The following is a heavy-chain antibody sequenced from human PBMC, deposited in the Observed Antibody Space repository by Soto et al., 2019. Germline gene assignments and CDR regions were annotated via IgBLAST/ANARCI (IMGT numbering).Heavy chain of an antibody. CDR1: GYTFTGYY. CDR3: ARDYCSGISGRDWFDP. CDR2: INPNSGGT. Sequence: ASVKVSCKASGYTFTGYYMHWVRQAPGQGLEWMGWINPNSGGTNYAQKFQGRVTMTRDTSISTAYMELSRLRSDDTAVYYCARDYCSGISGRDWFDPWGQGTLVTVSS. D-gene: IGHD3-10*01. J-gene: IGHJ5*02. V-gene: IGHV1-2*02.